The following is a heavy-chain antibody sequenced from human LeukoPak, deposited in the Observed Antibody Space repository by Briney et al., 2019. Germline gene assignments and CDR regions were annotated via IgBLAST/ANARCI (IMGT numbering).Heavy chain of an antibody. V-gene: IGHV3-73*01. Sequence: GGSLRLSCAASGFTFSSYSMKWARQASGKGLEWVGRIRSKANSYATAYAASVKGRFTISRDDSKNTAYLQMNSLKTEDTAVYYCTGAVAGKRDYMDVWGKGTTVTVSS. CDR3: TGAVAGKRDYMDV. CDR2: IRSKANSYAT. CDR1: GFTFSSYS. J-gene: IGHJ6*03. D-gene: IGHD6-19*01.